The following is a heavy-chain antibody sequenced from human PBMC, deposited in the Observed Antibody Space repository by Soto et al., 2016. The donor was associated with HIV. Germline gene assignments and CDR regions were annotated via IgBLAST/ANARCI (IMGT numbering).Heavy chain of an antibody. CDR2: IHHSGSA. Sequence: QVQLQESGPGLVRPSGTLSLICTVSDVSIRVTHWLTWVRQPPEKGLEWIGEIHHSGSANYNPSLKGRVSMSVDKSKNQISLKLDSVTAADTAVYYCARHNKVATGLWEYYYGVDVWGPGTAVTRSP. J-gene: IGHJ6*02. V-gene: IGHV4-4*02. D-gene: IGHD1-1*01. CDR1: DVSIRVTHW. CDR3: ARHNKVATGLWEYYYGVDV.